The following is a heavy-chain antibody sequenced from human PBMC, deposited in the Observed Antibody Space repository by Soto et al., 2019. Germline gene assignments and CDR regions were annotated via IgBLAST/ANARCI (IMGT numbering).Heavy chain of an antibody. V-gene: IGHV2-5*02. CDR2: IYWDDAD. D-gene: IGHD3-10*01. CDR3: ARLHRGDFAYYFDS. CDR1: GFSATSSGVG. Sequence: QITLKESGPPLVKPTQTLTLTCAFSGFSATSSGVGVAWLRQPPGKALEWLAVIYWDDADQYMPSLKTRHTIINDTSKHHRVLTMTNMDPVDTGTYYCARLHRGDFAYYFDSRGQGTLVSVTS. J-gene: IGHJ4*02.